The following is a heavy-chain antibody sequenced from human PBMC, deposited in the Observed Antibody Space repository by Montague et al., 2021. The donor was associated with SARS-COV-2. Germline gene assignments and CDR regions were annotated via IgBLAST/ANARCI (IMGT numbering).Heavy chain of an antibody. V-gene: IGHV3-53*01. J-gene: IGHJ5*02. Sequence: PLRLSCAASGFTVSSNYMSWVRQAPGKGLEWVSVIYSGGSTYYADSVKGRFTISRDNSKNTLYLHMNSLRAEDTAVYYCTRDTYYDILTGFDPWGQGTLVTVSS. CDR3: TRDTYYDILTGFDP. D-gene: IGHD3-9*01. CDR1: GFTVSSNY. CDR2: IYSGGST.